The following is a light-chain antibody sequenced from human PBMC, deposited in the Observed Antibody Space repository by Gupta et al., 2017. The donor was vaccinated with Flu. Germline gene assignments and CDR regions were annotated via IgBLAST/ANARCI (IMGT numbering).Light chain of an antibody. J-gene: IGKJ2*01. CDR3: QQRDSTPCT. Sequence: DIQMTQSPSSLSASVGDRVTITCRASQSISSYLNWYQQKPGKAPKLLIYAASRVQSGVPSRFSGSGSGTDFTLTISRRQPEDFATYYCQQRDSTPCTFGQGTKMEIK. V-gene: IGKV1-39*01. CDR1: QSISSY. CDR2: AAS.